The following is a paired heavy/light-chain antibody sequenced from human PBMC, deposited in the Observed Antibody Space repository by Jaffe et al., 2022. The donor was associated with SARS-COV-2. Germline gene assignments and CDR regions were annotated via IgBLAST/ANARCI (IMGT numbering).Light chain of an antibody. CDR2: LGS. Sequence: IVMTQSPLSLPATPGEPASISCRSSQTLLHSDGNNYLDWYLQKPGQSPQLLIYLGSKRASGVPDRFSGSGSGTDFTLKISRVEAEDVGVYYCMEALQIPFSFGGGTRVEIK. J-gene: IGKJ4*01. CDR3: MEALQIPFS. V-gene: IGKV2-28*01. CDR1: QTLLHSDGNNY.
Heavy chain of an antibody. CDR2: IDNDGSLT. V-gene: IGHV3-74*01. CDR3: ARDADGAGGTIDY. J-gene: IGHJ4*02. D-gene: IGHD1-1*01. CDR1: GFILRNFW. Sequence: EVQLVESGGALVQPGGSLRLSCAASGFILRNFWMQWVRQVPGKGLAWVSRIDNDGSLTTYADSVRGRFTISRDNAKNTLYLQMNSLRAEDTAIYYCARDADGAGGTIDYWGQGILVTVSS.